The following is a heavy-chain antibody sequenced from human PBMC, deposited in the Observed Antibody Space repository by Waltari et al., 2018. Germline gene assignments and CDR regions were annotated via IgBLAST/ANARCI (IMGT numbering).Heavy chain of an antibody. V-gene: IGHV1-69*13. J-gene: IGHJ6*02. D-gene: IGHD6-25*01. CDR3: ARGKRPYYYYYGMDV. CDR2: IIPIFGTA. CDR1: GYTLTELS. Sequence: QVQLVQSGAEVKKPGASVKVSCKVSGYTLTELSMHWVRQAPGKGLEWMGGIIPIFGTANYAQKFQGRVTITADESTSTAYMELSSLRSEDTAVYYCARGKRPYYYYYGMDVWGQGTTVTVSS.